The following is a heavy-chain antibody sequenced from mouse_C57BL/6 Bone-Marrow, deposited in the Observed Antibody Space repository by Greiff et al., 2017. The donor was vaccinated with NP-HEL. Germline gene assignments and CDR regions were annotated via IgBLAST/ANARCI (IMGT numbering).Heavy chain of an antibody. D-gene: IGHD2-4*01. CDR3: ARRGIYYDYDDGPYYFDY. Sequence: QVQLKQSGAELARPGASVKLSCKASGYTFTSYGLSWVKQRTGQGLEWIGEIYPRSGNTYYNEKFKGKATLTADKSSSTEYMELRSLTSEDSAVYFCARRGIYYDYDDGPYYFDYWGQGTTLTVSS. CDR1: GYTFTSYG. CDR2: IYPRSGNT. V-gene: IGHV1-81*01. J-gene: IGHJ2*01.